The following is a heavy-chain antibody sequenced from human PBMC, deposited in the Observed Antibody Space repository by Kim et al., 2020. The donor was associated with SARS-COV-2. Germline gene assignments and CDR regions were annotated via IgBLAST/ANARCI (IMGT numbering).Heavy chain of an antibody. CDR3: AKGQSSRDY. CDR1: GFTFGTYA. V-gene: IGHV3-23*01. J-gene: IGHJ4*01. CDR2: LTSTSGTI. Sequence: GGSLRLSCTASGFTFGTYAMHWVRQAPGKGLEWVSTLTSTSGTICYADSVKGRFTISRDNSKNTLYLQMNSLRAEDTAVYYCAKGQSSRDY.